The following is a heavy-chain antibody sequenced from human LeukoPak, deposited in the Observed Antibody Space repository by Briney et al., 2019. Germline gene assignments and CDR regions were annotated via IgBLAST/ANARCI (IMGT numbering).Heavy chain of an antibody. V-gene: IGHV3-30*03. CDR2: ISYDGSNK. D-gene: IGHD3-10*01. CDR1: GFTFSSYG. J-gene: IGHJ4*02. Sequence: GRSLRLSCAASGFTFSSYGMHWVRQAPGKGLEWVAVISYDGSNKYYADSVKGRFTISRDNSKNTLYLQMNSLRVEDTAVYYCARDSSMLRGPLVIYYFDFWGQGTLVTVSS. CDR3: ARDSSMLRGPLVIYYFDF.